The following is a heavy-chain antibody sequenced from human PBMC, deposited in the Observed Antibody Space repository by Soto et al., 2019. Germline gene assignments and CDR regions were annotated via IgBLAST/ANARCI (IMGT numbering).Heavy chain of an antibody. Sequence: SLKISWXASGVTFNSYAVSWVLTTPGKGMEWVAAISVSGGSTYYADSVKGRFTISRDNSKNTLYLQMNSLGAEDAAVYYCAKDLVGSNADYFDYWGQGTLVTVSS. V-gene: IGHV3-23*01. CDR2: ISVSGGST. CDR3: AKDLVGSNADYFDY. CDR1: GVTFNSYA. J-gene: IGHJ4*02. D-gene: IGHD2-15*01.